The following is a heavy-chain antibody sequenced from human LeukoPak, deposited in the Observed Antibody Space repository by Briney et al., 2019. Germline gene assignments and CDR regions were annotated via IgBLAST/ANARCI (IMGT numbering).Heavy chain of an antibody. V-gene: IGHV3-7*03. Sequence: GGSLRLSCAASGFTFSSYGMHWVRQAPGKGLEWVASIKQDGSEKYYVDSVKGRFTFSRDNAKNSLYLQMDSLRAEDTAVYYCARDKSAGADTGSSFYYWGQGALVTVSS. CDR3: ARDKSAGADTGSSFYY. J-gene: IGHJ4*02. CDR2: IKQDGSEK. CDR1: GFTFSSYG. D-gene: IGHD3-10*01.